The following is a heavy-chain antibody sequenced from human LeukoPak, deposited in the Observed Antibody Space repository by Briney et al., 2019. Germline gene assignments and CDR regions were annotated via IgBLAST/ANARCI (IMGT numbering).Heavy chain of an antibody. V-gene: IGHV1-69*04. CDR1: GGTFSSYA. J-gene: IGHJ4*02. Sequence: SVKVSCKASGGTFSSYAISWVRQAPGQGLEWMGRIIPILGIANYAQKFQGRVTITADKSTSTAYMELSSLRSEDTAVYYCARDTVAGHFDYWGQGTLVTVSS. CDR3: ARDTVAGHFDY. D-gene: IGHD6-19*01. CDR2: IIPILGIA.